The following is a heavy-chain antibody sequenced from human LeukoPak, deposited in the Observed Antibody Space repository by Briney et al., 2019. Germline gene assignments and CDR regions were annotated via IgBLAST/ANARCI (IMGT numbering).Heavy chain of an antibody. J-gene: IGHJ5*02. V-gene: IGHV3-48*01. CDR1: GFTFSSYS. CDR3: ARDRPPRFDP. CDR2: ISSSSNTI. Sequence: PGGPLRLSCAASGFTFSSYSMNWVRQAPGKGLEWVSYISSSSNTIYYADSVKGRFTISRDNAKNSLYLQMNSLRAEDTAVYYCARDRPPRFDPWGQGTLVTVSS.